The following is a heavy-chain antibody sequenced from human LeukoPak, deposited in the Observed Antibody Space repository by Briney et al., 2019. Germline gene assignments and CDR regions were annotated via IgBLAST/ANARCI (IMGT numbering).Heavy chain of an antibody. V-gene: IGHV3-20*01. Sequence: GGSLRLSCAVCGFSFDEYGMSWVRQVPGKGLEGVCGINRNGGIRGHADSVKGRFTISRDNAKNFLYLQMDSLRAEDTAFYHCARKGLGGELGGFDYWGQGTLVTVSA. CDR3: ARKGLGGELGGFDY. D-gene: IGHD3-16*01. CDR1: GFSFDEYG. J-gene: IGHJ4*02. CDR2: INRNGGIR.